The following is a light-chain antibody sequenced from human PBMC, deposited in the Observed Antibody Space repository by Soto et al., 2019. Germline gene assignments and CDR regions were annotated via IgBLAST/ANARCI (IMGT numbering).Light chain of an antibody. CDR3: ETWDSNPRV. Sequence: QSVLTQSSSASASLGSSVKLTCTLSSGHSSYIIAWHQQQPGKAPRYLMKLEGSGSYNKGSGVPDRFSGSSSGADRYLTISNLQFEDEADYYRETWDSNPRVFGTGTKVTVL. V-gene: IGLV4-60*02. J-gene: IGLJ1*01. CDR1: SGHSSYI. CDR2: LEGSGSY.